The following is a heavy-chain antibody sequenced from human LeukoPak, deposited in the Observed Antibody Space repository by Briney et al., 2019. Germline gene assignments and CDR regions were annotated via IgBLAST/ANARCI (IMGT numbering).Heavy chain of an antibody. CDR3: AKVDSSGYCFDY. J-gene: IGHJ4*02. V-gene: IGHV1-8*02. CDR2: MNPNSGNT. D-gene: IGHD3-22*01. CDR1: GGTFSSYA. Sequence: ASVKVSCKASGGTFSSYAISWVRQATGQGLEWMGWMNPNSGNTGYAQKFQGRVTMTRNTSISTAYMELSSLRSEDTAVYYCAKVDSSGYCFDYWGQGTLVTVSS.